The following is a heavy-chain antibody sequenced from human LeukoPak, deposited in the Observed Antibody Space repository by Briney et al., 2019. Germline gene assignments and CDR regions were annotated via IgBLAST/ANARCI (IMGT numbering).Heavy chain of an antibody. D-gene: IGHD2-15*01. Sequence: GGPLRLSCAVSGFTFSNYAMNWVRRAPGKGLEGVSTFCDFGDTTYYAESVKGRFTMSRDNSKNTVCLQMKSLRVEDTAIYYCAKRADGCSGVSCYYYYMDVWGKGTTVTVSS. V-gene: IGHV3-23*01. CDR1: GFTFSNYA. CDR3: AKRADGCSGVSCYYYYMDV. CDR2: FCDFGDTT. J-gene: IGHJ6*03.